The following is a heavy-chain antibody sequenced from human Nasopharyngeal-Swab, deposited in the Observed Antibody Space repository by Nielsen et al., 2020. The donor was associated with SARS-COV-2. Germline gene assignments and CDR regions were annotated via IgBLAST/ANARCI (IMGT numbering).Heavy chain of an antibody. V-gene: IGHV3-9*01. D-gene: IGHD4-17*01. CDR3: AKDIGSYGDYVFDY. CDR2: ISWNSGSI. J-gene: IGHJ4*02. Sequence: GGSLRLSCAASGFTFSSYWMSWVRQAPGKGLEWVSGISWNSGSIGYADSVKGRFTISRDNAKNSLYLQMNSLRAEDTALYYCAKDIGSYGDYVFDYWGQGTLVTVSS. CDR1: GFTFSSYW.